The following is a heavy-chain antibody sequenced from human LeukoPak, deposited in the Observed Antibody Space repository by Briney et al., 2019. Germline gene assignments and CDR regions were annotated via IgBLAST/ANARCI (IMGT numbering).Heavy chain of an antibody. CDR3: ASPGRGPGYYSMDV. CDR1: GGAFSSSA. Sequence: SVKVSCKASGGAFSSSAISWVRQAPGHGLEWMGKFIPILGLANYAQRFQGRVTITADTSTSTAYMDLNNLSYEDTAVYYCASPGRGPGYYSMDVWGQGTTVTVSS. J-gene: IGHJ6*02. CDR2: FIPILGLA. V-gene: IGHV1-69*04. D-gene: IGHD2-15*01.